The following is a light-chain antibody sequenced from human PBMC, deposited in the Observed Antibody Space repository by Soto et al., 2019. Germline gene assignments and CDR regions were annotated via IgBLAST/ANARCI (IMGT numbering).Light chain of an antibody. CDR3: MQARQTPPT. V-gene: IGKV2-28*01. CDR1: QSLLHSNGYNY. J-gene: IGKJ2*01. CDR2: FGS. Sequence: DIVMTQSPLSLPVTPGEPASISCRSSQSLLHSNGYNYLDWYLQKPGQSPQLLIYFGSNRASGVXDXSSGSGSGTDFTLKISRVEAEDVGVYYCMQARQTPPTFGQGTKLEIK.